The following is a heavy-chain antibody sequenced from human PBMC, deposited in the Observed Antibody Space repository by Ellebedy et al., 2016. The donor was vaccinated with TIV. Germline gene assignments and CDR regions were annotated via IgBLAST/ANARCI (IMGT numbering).Heavy chain of an antibody. CDR3: ARGFSNGDPNWFDP. Sequence: ASVKVSCXASGYTFTSYGISWVRQAPGQGLEWMGWINPNSGGTNYAQKFQGRVTMTRDTSISTAYMELSSLRSEDTAVYYCARGFSNGDPNWFDPWGQGTLVTVSS. D-gene: IGHD4-17*01. CDR1: GYTFTSYG. CDR2: INPNSGGT. J-gene: IGHJ5*02. V-gene: IGHV1-2*02.